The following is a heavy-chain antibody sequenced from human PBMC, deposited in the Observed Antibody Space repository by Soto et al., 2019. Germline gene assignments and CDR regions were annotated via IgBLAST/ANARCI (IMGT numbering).Heavy chain of an antibody. J-gene: IGHJ4*02. CDR2: ISAYNGNT. Sequence: QVQLVQSGAEVKKPGASVKVSCKASGYTFSSYGISWVRQAPGQGLEWMGWISAYNGNTNYAQKHQGRVTMTTDTSTSTSYMELRSLRSDDAAVYYCAGDCKGDCYAEYYFDYWGQGTLVTVSS. CDR3: AGDCKGDCYAEYYFDY. D-gene: IGHD2-21*02. CDR1: GYTFSSYG. V-gene: IGHV1-18*01.